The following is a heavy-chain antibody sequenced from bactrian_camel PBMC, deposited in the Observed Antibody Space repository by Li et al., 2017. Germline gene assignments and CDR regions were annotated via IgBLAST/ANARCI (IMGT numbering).Heavy chain of an antibody. Sequence: HVQLVESGGGSVQAGGSLRLSCVASGYSTRRNCLGWFRQAPGTEREGVAAIDSDGNTSYVDSVKGRFTISKDNAKNTLYLQMNSLKPEDTAMYYCAAEAFSYGGPCRGGGMDYWGKGTQVTVS. CDR2: IDSDGNT. D-gene: IGHD6*01. V-gene: IGHV3S53*01. CDR1: GYSTRRNC. J-gene: IGHJ7*01.